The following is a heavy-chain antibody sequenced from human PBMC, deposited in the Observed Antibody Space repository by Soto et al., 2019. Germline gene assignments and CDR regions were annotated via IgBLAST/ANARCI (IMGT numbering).Heavy chain of an antibody. CDR3: ASSLL. J-gene: IGHJ4*02. CDR1: GFTFSSYW. Sequence: EVQMVESGGGLVQPGGSLRLSCAASGFTFSSYWMYWVRQAPGKGLEWVANIKGDGSEKNYVDSVKGRFTISRDNAKNSLYLQLSSLRVVDTAVYYCASSLLRGQGTLVTVSS. CDR2: IKGDGSEK. V-gene: IGHV3-7*01.